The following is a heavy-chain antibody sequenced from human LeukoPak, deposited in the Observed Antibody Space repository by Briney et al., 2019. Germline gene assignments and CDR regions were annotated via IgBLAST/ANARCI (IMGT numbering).Heavy chain of an antibody. D-gene: IGHD3-10*01. CDR3: ARARGYFDN. CDR1: GFTFRSNW. V-gene: IGHV3-7*01. J-gene: IGHJ4*02. Sequence: GGSLRLSCAASGFTFRSNWVSWVRQAPGKGLEWVANIKEDGSEKYYVDSLKGRFTISRDNAKDSLYLQMNSLRAEDTAVYYCARARGYFDNWGQGTLVTVSS. CDR2: IKEDGSEK.